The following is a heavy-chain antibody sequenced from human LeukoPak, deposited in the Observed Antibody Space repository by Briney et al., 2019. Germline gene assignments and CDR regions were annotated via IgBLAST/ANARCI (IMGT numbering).Heavy chain of an antibody. Sequence: GASVKVSCKASGYTFTSYGISWVRQAPGQGLEWMGWISAYNGNTNYAQKLQGRVTMTTDTSTSTAYMELSSLRSEDTAVYYCARVVKGGSYSSSWYYDWFDPWGQGTLVTVSS. V-gene: IGHV1-18*01. CDR2: ISAYNGNT. CDR1: GYTFTSYG. D-gene: IGHD6-13*01. CDR3: ARVVKGGSYSSSWYYDWFDP. J-gene: IGHJ5*02.